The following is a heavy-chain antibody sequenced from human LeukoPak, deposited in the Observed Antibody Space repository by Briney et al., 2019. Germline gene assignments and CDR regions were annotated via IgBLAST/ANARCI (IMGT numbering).Heavy chain of an antibody. D-gene: IGHD6-13*01. CDR3: ARGAAAGLDY. CDR1: GGSISSYY. Sequence: SETLSLTCTASGGSISSYYWSWIRQPPGKGLEWIGYIYYSGSTNYNPSLKSRVTISVDTSKNQFSLKLSSVTAADTAVYYCARGAAAGLDYWGQGTLVTVSS. V-gene: IGHV4-59*01. J-gene: IGHJ4*02. CDR2: IYYSGST.